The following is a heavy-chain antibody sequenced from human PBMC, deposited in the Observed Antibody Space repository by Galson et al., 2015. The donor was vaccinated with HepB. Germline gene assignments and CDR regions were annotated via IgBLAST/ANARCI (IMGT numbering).Heavy chain of an antibody. D-gene: IGHD3-22*01. V-gene: IGHV3-23*01. CDR3: AKDTPLDYYDSSGSNADY. CDR2: ISGSGGST. Sequence: SLRLSCAASGFAFSSYAMSWVRQAPGKGLEWVSAISGSGGSTYYADSVKGRFTISGDNSKNTLYLQMNSLRAEDTAVYYCAKDTPLDYYDSSGSNADYWGQGTLVTVSS. CDR1: GFAFSSYA. J-gene: IGHJ4*02.